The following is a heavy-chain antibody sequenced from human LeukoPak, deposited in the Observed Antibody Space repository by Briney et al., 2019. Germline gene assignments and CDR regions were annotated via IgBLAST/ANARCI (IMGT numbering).Heavy chain of an antibody. CDR1: GYTFTSYY. Sequence: ASVKVSCKASGYTFTSYYMHWVRQAPGQGLEWMGWINPNSGGTNYAQKFQGRVTMTRDTSISTAYMELSRLRSDDTAVYYCARVFSFNVATGLPFDIWGQGTMVTVSS. V-gene: IGHV1-2*02. CDR2: INPNSGGT. J-gene: IGHJ3*02. CDR3: ARVFSFNVATGLPFDI. D-gene: IGHD5-12*01.